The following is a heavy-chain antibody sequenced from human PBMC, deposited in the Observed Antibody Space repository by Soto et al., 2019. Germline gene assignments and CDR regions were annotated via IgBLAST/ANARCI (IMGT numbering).Heavy chain of an antibody. Sequence: WVRQAPGKGLEWVAVISYDGSNKYYADSVKGRFTISRDNSKNTLYLQMNSLRAEDTAVYYCARVPISIIVGATYFDYWGQGTLVTVSS. J-gene: IGHJ4*02. D-gene: IGHD1-26*01. CDR3: ARVPISIIVGATYFDY. V-gene: IGHV3-30-3*01. CDR2: ISYDGSNK.